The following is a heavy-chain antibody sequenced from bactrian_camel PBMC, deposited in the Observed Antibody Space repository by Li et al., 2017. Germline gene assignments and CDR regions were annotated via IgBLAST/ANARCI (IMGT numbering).Heavy chain of an antibody. CDR3: AAKGGGYCGTDSPEIFAS. J-gene: IGHJ4*01. Sequence: QVQLVESGGGSVQTGGSLKLSCKAFGDTYTSYCWTWFRQSPGMEREGVASIDSDGSLSYADSVKGRVTISQDNAKNNVYLEMNSLVTDDTAMYYCAAKGGGYCGTDSPEIFASWGQGTQVTVS. D-gene: IGHD2*01. CDR1: GDTYTSYC. V-gene: IGHV3S26*01. CDR2: IDSDGSL.